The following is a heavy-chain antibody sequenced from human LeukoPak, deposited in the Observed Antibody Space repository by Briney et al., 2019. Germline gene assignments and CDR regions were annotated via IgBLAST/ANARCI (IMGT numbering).Heavy chain of an antibody. D-gene: IGHD4-17*01. CDR3: ARDVTVTKSYFDY. J-gene: IGHJ4*02. V-gene: IGHV3-21*01. CDR1: GFTFSSYS. Sequence: GGSLRLSCAASGFTFSSYSMNWVRQAPGKGLEWVSSISSSSSYIYYADPVKGRFTISRDNAKNSLYLQMNSLRAEDTAVYYCARDVTVTKSYFDYWGQGTLVTVSS. CDR2: ISSSSSYI.